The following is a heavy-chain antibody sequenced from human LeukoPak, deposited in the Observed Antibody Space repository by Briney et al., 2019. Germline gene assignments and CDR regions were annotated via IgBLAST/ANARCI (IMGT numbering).Heavy chain of an antibody. CDR2: IYYSGST. J-gene: IGHJ4*02. CDR3: ARVHDTSGYYYMLDY. V-gene: IGHV4-59*01. D-gene: IGHD3-22*01. CDR1: GGSISSYY. Sequence: SETLSLTCAVSGGSISSYYWSWIRQPPGKGLEWIGYIYYSGSTNYNPSLKSRVTISVDTSKNQFSLKLSSVTAADTAVYYCARVHDTSGYYYMLDYWGQGTLVTVSS.